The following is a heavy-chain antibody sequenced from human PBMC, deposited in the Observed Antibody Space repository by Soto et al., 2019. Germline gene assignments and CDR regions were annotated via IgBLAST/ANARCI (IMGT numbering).Heavy chain of an antibody. D-gene: IGHD3-16*01. V-gene: IGHV3-15*01. CDR2: IKSKTDGGTT. CDR1: GFTFSNAW. Sequence: PGGSPRLSCAASGFTFSNAWMSWVRQAPGKGLEWVGRIKSKTDGGTTDYAAPVKGRFTISRNDTKNTLYLQMNSLKTEDTAVYYCTTVSGWGYYYYYGMDVWGQGTTVTVSS. CDR3: TTVSGWGYYYYYGMDV. J-gene: IGHJ6*02.